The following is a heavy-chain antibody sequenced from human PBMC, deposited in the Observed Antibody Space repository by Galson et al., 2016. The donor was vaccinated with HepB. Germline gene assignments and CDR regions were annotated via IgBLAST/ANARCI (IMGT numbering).Heavy chain of an antibody. J-gene: IGHJ4*02. CDR2: ITGSGTVL. D-gene: IGHD3-3*01. Sequence: SLRLSCAASGFTFGGSYMSWIRQAPGKGLEWISCITGSGTVLFYADSVKGRFTISRDNARNSLYLHLNSLRAEDTAVYYCARGHYEVWGQGTLVTVSS. V-gene: IGHV3-11*01. CDR1: GFTFGGSY. CDR3: ARGHYEV.